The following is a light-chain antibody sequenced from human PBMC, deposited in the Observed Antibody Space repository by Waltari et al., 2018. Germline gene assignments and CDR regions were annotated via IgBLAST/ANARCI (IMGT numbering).Light chain of an antibody. V-gene: IGKV1-39*01. CDR2: ASS. CDR1: QGITGI. CDR3: QQSYSVPYT. Sequence: DIQVTQSPSSLSASVGDTVTITCRASQGITGILNWYQHKPGKAPKLLMSASSILQSGVPSRFSGSGSGTEFTLTIRDLLPEDFATYYCQQSYSVPYTFGQGTDLEIK. J-gene: IGKJ2*01.